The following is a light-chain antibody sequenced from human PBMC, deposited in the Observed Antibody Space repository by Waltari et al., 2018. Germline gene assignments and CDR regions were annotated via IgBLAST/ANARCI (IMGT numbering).Light chain of an antibody. V-gene: IGKV1-39*01. CDR3: QQSYSTPGT. CDR1: QIIGNY. CDR2: AAS. J-gene: IGKJ1*01. Sequence: DIKMTKPSSSLSASVGDTVTITCRASQIIGNYLYWYQQKPGNAPQLLIYAASSLQSGVPSRFSGSGSDTDFTLTISSLQPEDFATYYCQQSYSTPGTFGQGTKVEIK.